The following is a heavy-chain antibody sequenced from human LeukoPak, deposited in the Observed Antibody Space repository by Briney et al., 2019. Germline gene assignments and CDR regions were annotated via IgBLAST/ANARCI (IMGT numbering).Heavy chain of an antibody. CDR3: ARVKASAKVAADGWFDP. CDR2: ISSSSSYT. D-gene: IGHD2-15*01. J-gene: IGHJ5*02. V-gene: IGHV3-11*05. Sequence: GGSLRLSCAASGFTFSAYYMSGIRQAPGKGLEWVSYISSSSSYTNYADSVKGRFTISRDNAKNSLYLQMNSLRAEDTAVYYCARVKASAKVAADGWFDPWGQGTLVTVSS. CDR1: GFTFSAYY.